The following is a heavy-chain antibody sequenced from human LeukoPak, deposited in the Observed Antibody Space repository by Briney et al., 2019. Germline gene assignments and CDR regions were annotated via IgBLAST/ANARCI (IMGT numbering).Heavy chain of an antibody. V-gene: IGHV4-39*07. Sequence: PSETLSLTCTVSGGSISSSSYYWGWIRQPPGKGLEWIGSIYYSGSTYYNPSLKSRVTISVDTSKNQFSLKLSSVTAADTAVYYCARDNWNDVRAFDYWGQGTLVTVSS. CDR2: IYYSGST. CDR3: ARDNWNDVRAFDY. J-gene: IGHJ4*02. D-gene: IGHD1-1*01. CDR1: GGSISSSSYY.